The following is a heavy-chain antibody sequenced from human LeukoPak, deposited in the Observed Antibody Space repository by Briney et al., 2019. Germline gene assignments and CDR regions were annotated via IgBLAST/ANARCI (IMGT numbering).Heavy chain of an antibody. J-gene: IGHJ4*02. D-gene: IGHD6-6*01. Sequence: SETLSLTCAVYGGSFSGYYWSWIRQPPGKGLEWIGYIYHSGSTYYNPSLKSRVTISVDRSKNQFSLKLSSVTAADTAVYYCARGSEYSSSGLDYWGQGTLVTVSS. CDR3: ARGSEYSSSGLDY. CDR2: IYHSGST. V-gene: IGHV4-34*01. CDR1: GGSFSGYY.